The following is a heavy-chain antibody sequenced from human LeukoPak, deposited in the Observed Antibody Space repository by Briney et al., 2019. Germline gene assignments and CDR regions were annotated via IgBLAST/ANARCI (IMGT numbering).Heavy chain of an antibody. Sequence: PSETLSLTCAVYGESFSGYYWSWIRQPPGKGLTWIGEINHSGSINYNPSLKSRAPISLATSKSQFSLKLSSVTAADTAVYYCARGKYDSGGYYLDYWGQGTLVSVSS. D-gene: IGHD3-22*01. CDR1: GESFSGYY. J-gene: IGHJ4*02. CDR2: INHSGSI. CDR3: ARGKYDSGGYYLDY. V-gene: IGHV4-34*01.